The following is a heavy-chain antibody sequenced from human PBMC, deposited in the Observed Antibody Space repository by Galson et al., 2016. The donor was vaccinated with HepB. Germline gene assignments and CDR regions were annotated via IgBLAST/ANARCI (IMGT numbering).Heavy chain of an antibody. D-gene: IGHD6-6*01. CDR2: IYHSGTT. V-gene: IGHV4-4*02. CDR3: ARVGGSSSSIEYFQH. Sequence: SETLSLTCGVSGDSVSSNTWWSWVRQSPEKGLEWIGEIYHSGTTNYNPSLKSRFTISVDKSKNQFSLKLSSVTAADTAVYYCARVGGSSSSIEYFQHWGQGTLVTVSS. CDR1: GDSVSSNTW. J-gene: IGHJ1*01.